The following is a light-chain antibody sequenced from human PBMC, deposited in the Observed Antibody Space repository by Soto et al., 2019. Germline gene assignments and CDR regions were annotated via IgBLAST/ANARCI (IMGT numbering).Light chain of an antibody. CDR1: QSVDSY. J-gene: IGKJ5*01. CDR2: GAS. CDR3: QQRASWPIT. Sequence: EIVMTQPPPTLSVSPGGRATLSGRASQSVDSYLVWYQQKPGQAPRLLLFGASNRATGIPARFSGSGSGTDITLTINSLEPEAFAVYSCQQRASWPITIGQGTRLEIK. V-gene: IGKV3-11*01.